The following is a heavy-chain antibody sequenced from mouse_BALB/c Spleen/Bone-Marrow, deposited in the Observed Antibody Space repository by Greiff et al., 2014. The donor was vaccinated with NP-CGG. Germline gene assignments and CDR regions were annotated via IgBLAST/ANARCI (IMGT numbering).Heavy chain of an antibody. CDR2: IDPYYGNT. CDR1: GYSFTSYN. CDR3: AIKSYEGGFAY. D-gene: IGHD2-3*01. Sequence: VQLQQSGPEPEKPGASVKISCKASGYSFTSYNMNWVKQSNGKSLEWIGNIDPYYGNTTYNQKFKGKATLTVDKSSSTAYMQLKSLTSEDSVVYYCAIKSYEGGFAYWGQGTLVTVSA. V-gene: IGHV1-39*01. J-gene: IGHJ3*01.